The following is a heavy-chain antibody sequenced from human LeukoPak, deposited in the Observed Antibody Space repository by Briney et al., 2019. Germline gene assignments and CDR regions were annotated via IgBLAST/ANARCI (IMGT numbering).Heavy chain of an antibody. D-gene: IGHD6-6*01. CDR2: IYYSGNT. CDR1: GGSISNYF. J-gene: IGHJ4*02. Sequence: PSETLSLTCTVSGGSISNYFWIWIRQPPGKGLEWIGYIYYSGNTNSNPSLRSRVTISVDTSKNQFSLKLRSVTAADTAVYYRAGAREFSSSSGRAYYFDFWGQGTLVTVSS. V-gene: IGHV4-59*01. CDR3: AGAREFSSSSGRAYYFDF.